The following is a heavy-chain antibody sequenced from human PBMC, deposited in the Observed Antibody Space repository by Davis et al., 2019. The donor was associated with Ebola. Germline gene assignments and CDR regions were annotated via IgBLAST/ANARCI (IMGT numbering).Heavy chain of an antibody. CDR2: INPSGGST. V-gene: IGHV1-46*01. D-gene: IGHD3-3*01. CDR3: ARAPRLSDFWSGYSYYMDV. Sequence: ASVKVSCKASGYTFTGYYMHWVRQAPGQGLEWMGIINPSGGSTSYAQKFQGRVTMTRDTSTSTVYMELSSLRSEDTAVYYCARAPRLSDFWSGYSYYMDVWGKGTTVTVSS. CDR1: GYTFTGYY. J-gene: IGHJ6*03.